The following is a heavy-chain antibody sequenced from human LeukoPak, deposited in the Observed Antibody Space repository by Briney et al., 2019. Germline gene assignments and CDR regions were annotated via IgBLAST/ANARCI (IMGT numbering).Heavy chain of an antibody. V-gene: IGHV4-4*02. D-gene: IGHD3-10*01. CDR2: IYHSGSA. Sequence: SETLSLTCGVSGASISSSKWWSWVRQPPGKGLEWIGEIYHSGSANYNPSLESRVTISVDTSKNQFSLSLSSVTAADTAVYYCASRMVRGDYYFDYWGQGILVTVSS. CDR3: ASRMVRGDYYFDY. CDR1: GASISSSKW. J-gene: IGHJ4*02.